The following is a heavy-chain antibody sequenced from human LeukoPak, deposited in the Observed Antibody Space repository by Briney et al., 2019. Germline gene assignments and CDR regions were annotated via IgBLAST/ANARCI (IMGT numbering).Heavy chain of an antibody. V-gene: IGHV3-66*01. CDR2: IYSGGST. J-gene: IGHJ4*02. CDR3: ARVPRGVRGVIREPFDY. D-gene: IGHD3-10*01. CDR1: GFTVSSNY. Sequence: PGGSLRLSCAATGFTVSSNYMSWVRQAPGKGLEWVSVIYSGGSTYYADSVKGRFTISRDNSKNTLYLQMNSLRAEDTAVYYCARVPRGVRGVIREPFDYWGQGTLVTVSS.